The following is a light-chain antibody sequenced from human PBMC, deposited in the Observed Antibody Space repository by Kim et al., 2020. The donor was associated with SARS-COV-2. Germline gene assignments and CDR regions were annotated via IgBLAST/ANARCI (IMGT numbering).Light chain of an antibody. V-gene: IGKV1-17*01. CDR2: VAS. J-gene: IGKJ2*01. CDR3: LQYYAFPRT. Sequence: SASVGDRVTLTCRASRDSRNDLSWFQQKPGKAPKRLISVASTLQSGVPSRFSGSGSETEFSLTISSLQPEDFATYYCLQYYAFPRTFGQGTKLEI. CDR1: RDSRND.